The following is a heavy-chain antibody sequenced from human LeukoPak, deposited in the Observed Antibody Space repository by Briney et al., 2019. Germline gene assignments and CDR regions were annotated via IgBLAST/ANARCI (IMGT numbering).Heavy chain of an antibody. J-gene: IGHJ4*02. CDR1: GFAFSNQA. Sequence: PGGSLRPSCAASGFAFSNQAMGWVRQASGKGLEWVSVISDSGDITYYADSVKGRFTISRDNSKNTLFLQMNSLRAEDTAVYYCAKDARRTSGWYFFDYWGQGTLVTVSS. CDR2: ISDSGDIT. D-gene: IGHD6-19*01. CDR3: AKDARRTSGWYFFDY. V-gene: IGHV3-23*01.